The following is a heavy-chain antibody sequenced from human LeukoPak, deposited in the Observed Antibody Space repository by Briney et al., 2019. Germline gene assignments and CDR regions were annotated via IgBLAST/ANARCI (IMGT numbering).Heavy chain of an antibody. Sequence: GGSLRLSCVVSGFTFSTHAMTWVRQAPGKGLERVSDISGPGGTTYYAASVKGRFTISRDNSKNTLFLQMNSLRAEDTAVYYCARDPGLIPVHYMDVWGKGTTAIVSS. CDR1: GFTFSTHA. CDR3: ARDPGLIPVHYMDV. V-gene: IGHV3-23*01. CDR2: ISGPGGTT. D-gene: IGHD3-16*01. J-gene: IGHJ6*03.